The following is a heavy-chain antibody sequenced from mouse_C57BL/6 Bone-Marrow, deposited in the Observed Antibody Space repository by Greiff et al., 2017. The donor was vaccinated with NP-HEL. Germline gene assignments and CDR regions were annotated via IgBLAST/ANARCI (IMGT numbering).Heavy chain of an antibody. D-gene: IGHD4-1*01. CDR3: ARWEAWDAFFDY. J-gene: IGHJ2*01. CDR1: GYTFSTSW. V-gene: IGHV1-82*01. CDR2: IYPGDGDT. Sequence: QVQLQQSGPGLVKPGASVKISCKASGYTFSTSWMNWMKQRPGKGLEWSGRIYPGDGDTHYSGNFEGKASLTADKSSNSAYMQLSSLSSEDSAVYFGARWEAWDAFFDYWGQGTTLTVSS.